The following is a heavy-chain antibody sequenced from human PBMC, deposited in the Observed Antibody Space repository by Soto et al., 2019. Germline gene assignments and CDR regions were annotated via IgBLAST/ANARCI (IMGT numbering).Heavy chain of an antibody. CDR1: GFIFSNFG. Sequence: QVQLVESGGGVVQPGRSLRLSCAASGFIFSNFGMHWVRQAPGKGLEWVAVISYDGSNKYYADSVKGRFTISRDNSKNTLYLQMNSLRAEDTAVYYCAKQGSGYYYVPFDYWGQGTLVTVSS. CDR2: ISYDGSNK. CDR3: AKQGSGYYYVPFDY. V-gene: IGHV3-30*18. J-gene: IGHJ4*02. D-gene: IGHD3-22*01.